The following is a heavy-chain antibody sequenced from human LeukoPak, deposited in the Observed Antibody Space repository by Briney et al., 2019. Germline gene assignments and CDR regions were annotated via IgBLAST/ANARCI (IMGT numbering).Heavy chain of an antibody. D-gene: IGHD2-2*01. J-gene: IGHJ3*02. CDR3: ARDSPSTSGGSDAFDI. CDR1: GGSISSSNW. CDR2: IYHSGST. V-gene: IGHV4-4*02. Sequence: ETLSLTCAVSGGSISSSNWWSWVRQPPGKGLEWIGEIYHSGSTNYNPSLKSRVTISVDKSKSQFSLKLGSVTAADTAVYYCARDSPSTSGGSDAFDIWGQGTMVTVSS.